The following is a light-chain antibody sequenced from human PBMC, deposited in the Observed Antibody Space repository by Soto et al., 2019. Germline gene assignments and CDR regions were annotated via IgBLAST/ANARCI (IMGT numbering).Light chain of an antibody. J-gene: IGLJ1*01. CDR1: SSDVGAYNY. CDR3: TLHTPRTTYV. V-gene: IGLV2-14*01. CDR2: DVT. Sequence: QSVLTQAASGSGAAGEASAISYTRTSSDVGAYNYGFWYQQYPGKAPKLIIYDVTNRPSGVSDRFSGSKSGNTASLTISGLQAEDEADYYCTLHTPRTTYVFRPGTTFPVL.